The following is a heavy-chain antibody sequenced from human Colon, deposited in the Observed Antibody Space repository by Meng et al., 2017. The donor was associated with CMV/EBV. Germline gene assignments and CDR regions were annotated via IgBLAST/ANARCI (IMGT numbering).Heavy chain of an antibody. CDR1: VGSMSGYY. Sequence: SETLSRTCTVFVGSMSGYYWSWIRQSPGKGLEWLGYIYYSGNTNYNPSLKSRVTISLDTSNNQFSLKLTSVTAADTAVYYCARDKGYSSDNYGMDVWGQGTTVTVSS. V-gene: IGHV4-59*01. J-gene: IGHJ6*02. D-gene: IGHD5-12*01. CDR2: IYYSGNT. CDR3: ARDKGYSSDNYGMDV.